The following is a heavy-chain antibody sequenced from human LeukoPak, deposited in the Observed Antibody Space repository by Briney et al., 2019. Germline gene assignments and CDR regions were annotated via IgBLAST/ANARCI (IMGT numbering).Heavy chain of an antibody. CDR2: INQDGSHK. V-gene: IGHV3-7*03. CDR1: GFTFSSYW. CDR3: ARDWEQQLATISMDV. Sequence: GGSLRLSCAASGFTFSSYWMAWVRQAPGKGLEWVANINQDGSHKYYVDSVKGRFTISRDNAKNSLYLQMNSLRAEDTAVYYRARDWEQQLATISMDVWGQGTTVTVSS. J-gene: IGHJ6*02. D-gene: IGHD6-13*01.